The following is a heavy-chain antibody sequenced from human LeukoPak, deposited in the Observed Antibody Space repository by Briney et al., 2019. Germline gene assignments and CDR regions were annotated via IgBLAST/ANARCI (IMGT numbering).Heavy chain of an antibody. CDR2: ISPYNGNS. V-gene: IGHV1-18*01. CDR3: AREGDTSALDY. D-gene: IGHD3-10*01. CDR1: GYTFTRYV. Sequence: ASVKVSCKSSGYTFTRYVINWVRHAPGQGLEWMGWISPYNGNSDSAQKLQGRVTMTTDTSTTTAYMELRRLRSDDTAVYFCAREGDTSALDYWGQGTLVTVSS. J-gene: IGHJ4*02.